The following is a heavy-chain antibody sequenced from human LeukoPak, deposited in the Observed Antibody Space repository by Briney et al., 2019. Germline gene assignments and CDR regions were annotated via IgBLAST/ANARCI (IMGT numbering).Heavy chain of an antibody. Sequence: ASVKVSCKASGYTFTSYYMHWVRQAPGQGLEWMGIINPSGGSTSYAQKFQGRVTMTRDTSTSTVYMELSSLRSEDTAVYYCARDGGGDYGGNLVPYWGQGTLVTVSS. V-gene: IGHV1-46*01. CDR1: GYTFTSYY. D-gene: IGHD4-23*01. J-gene: IGHJ4*02. CDR3: ARDGGGDYGGNLVPY. CDR2: INPSGGST.